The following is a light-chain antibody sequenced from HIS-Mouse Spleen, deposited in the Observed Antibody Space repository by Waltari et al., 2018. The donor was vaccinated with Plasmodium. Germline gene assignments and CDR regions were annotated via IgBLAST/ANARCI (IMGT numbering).Light chain of an antibody. CDR1: ALPKKY. J-gene: IGLJ3*02. CDR2: EDS. V-gene: IGLV3-10*01. CDR3: YSTDSSGNHRV. Sequence: ELTQPPSLSVPPRQPARITCSEDALPKKYAYCYQQKSGQAPVLVIYEDSKRPAGIPERFSGSSSGTMATLTISGAQVEDEADYYCYSTDSSGNHRVFGGGTKLTVL.